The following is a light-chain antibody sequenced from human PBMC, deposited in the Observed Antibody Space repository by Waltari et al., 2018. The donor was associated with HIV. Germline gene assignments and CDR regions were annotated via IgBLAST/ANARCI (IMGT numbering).Light chain of an antibody. CDR3: LLYYGGGRPYV. V-gene: IGLV7-43*01. CDR1: TGAVTSEYY. CDR2: STS. J-gene: IGLJ1*01. Sequence: QTVVTQHPSLTVSPGGTVTLPCASSTGAVTSEYYPTWFQQKPGQAPSVLVYSTSSKRSWTPARLSGARLGGKAALTLSGVQPDDEAEYYRLLYYGGGRPYVFGTGTKVTVL.